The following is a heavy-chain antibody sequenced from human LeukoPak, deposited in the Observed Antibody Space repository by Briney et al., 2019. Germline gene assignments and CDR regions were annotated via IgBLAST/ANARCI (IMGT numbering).Heavy chain of an antibody. Sequence: GGSLRLSCAASGFTFSSYAMSWVRQAPGKGLEWVSAISGSGGSTYYADSVKGRFTISRDNSKNTLYLQMNSLRAEDTAVYYCAKDATGYCSSTSCPPWFDPWGQGTLVTVSS. CDR3: AKDATGYCSSTSCPPWFDP. J-gene: IGHJ5*02. V-gene: IGHV3-23*01. D-gene: IGHD2-2*01. CDR1: GFTFSSYA. CDR2: ISGSGGST.